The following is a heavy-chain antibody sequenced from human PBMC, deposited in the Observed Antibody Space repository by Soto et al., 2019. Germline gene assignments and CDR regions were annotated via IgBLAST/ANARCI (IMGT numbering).Heavy chain of an antibody. Sequence: GESLKISCNGSGYSFTSYWITWVRQMSGKGLEWMGRIDPSDSYTNYSPSFQGHVTISADKSISTAYLQWNSLKASDTAMYYCARHENSKCSGGSCYSPFDYWGPGTLVTVSS. CDR1: GYSFTSYW. V-gene: IGHV5-10-1*01. CDR2: IDPSDSYT. CDR3: ARHENSKCSGGSCYSPFDY. J-gene: IGHJ4*02. D-gene: IGHD2-15*01.